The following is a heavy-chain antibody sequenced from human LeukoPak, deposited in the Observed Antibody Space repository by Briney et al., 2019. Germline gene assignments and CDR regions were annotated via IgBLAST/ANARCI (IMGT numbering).Heavy chain of an antibody. D-gene: IGHD1-26*01. CDR1: GFTFGDFV. J-gene: IGHJ4*02. CDR3: ATDRNSGKYYDY. Sequence: GGSLRLSCVTSGFTFGDFVMHWVRQAPGKGLEWVAVIWYDGSNQYYLDSVKGRFTVSRDNAKNTLYLQMNSLRAEDTAVYYCATDRNSGKYYDYWGQGTLVTVSS. CDR2: IWYDGSNQ. V-gene: IGHV3-33*08.